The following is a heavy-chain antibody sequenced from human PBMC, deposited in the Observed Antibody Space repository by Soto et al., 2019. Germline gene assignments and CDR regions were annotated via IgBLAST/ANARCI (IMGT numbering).Heavy chain of an antibody. J-gene: IGHJ6*03. CDR2: FYPEDGET. Sequence: GASVKVSCKVSGYTLTELSMHWVRQAPGKGLEWMGGFYPEDGETIYAQKFQGRVTMTEDTSTDTAYMELSSLRSEDTAVYYCATANTSIAAAGSELNYYYYYYMDVWGKGTTVTVSS. CDR3: ATANTSIAAAGSELNYYYYYYMDV. CDR1: GYTLTELS. D-gene: IGHD6-13*01. V-gene: IGHV1-24*01.